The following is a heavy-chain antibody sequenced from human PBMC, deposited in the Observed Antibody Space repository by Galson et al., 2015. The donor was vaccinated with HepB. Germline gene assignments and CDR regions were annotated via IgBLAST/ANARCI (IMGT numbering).Heavy chain of an antibody. D-gene: IGHD3-9*01. CDR3: ARDPDIDDYYGMDV. Sequence: SLRLSCAASGFTFSSYSMNWVRQAPGKGLEWVSSISSSSSYIYYADSVKGRFTISRDSAKNSLYLQMNSLRAEDTAVYYCARDPDIDDYYGMDVWGQGTTVTVSS. CDR1: GFTFSSYS. J-gene: IGHJ6*02. CDR2: ISSSSSYI. V-gene: IGHV3-21*01.